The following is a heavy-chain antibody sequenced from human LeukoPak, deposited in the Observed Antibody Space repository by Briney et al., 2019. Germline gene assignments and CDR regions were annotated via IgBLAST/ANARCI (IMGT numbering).Heavy chain of an antibody. CDR3: AKDQREQWRLYAFDI. CDR2: ISGSGGST. V-gene: IGHV3-23*01. D-gene: IGHD6-19*01. CDR1: GFTFSSYS. J-gene: IGHJ3*02. Sequence: PGGSLRLSCAASGFTFSSYSMNWVRQAPGKGLEWVSAISGSGGSTYYADSVKGRFTISRDNSKNTLYLQMNSLRAEDTAVYYCAKDQREQWRLYAFDIWGQGTMVTVSS.